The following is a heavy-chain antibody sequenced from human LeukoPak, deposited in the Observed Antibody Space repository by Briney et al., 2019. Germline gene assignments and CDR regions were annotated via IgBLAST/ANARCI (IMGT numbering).Heavy chain of an antibody. D-gene: IGHD3-16*02. CDR2: IYYSGST. CDR3: ARYVWGSYPTFEDY. CDR1: GGSITSYY. V-gene: IGHV4-59*01. Sequence: SETLSLTCTVSGGSITSYYWSWIRQPPGKGLEWIGYIYYSGSTNYNPSLKSRVTISVDTSKNKFSLKLSSVTAADTAVYYCARYVWGSYPTFEDYWGQGTLVTVSS. J-gene: IGHJ4*02.